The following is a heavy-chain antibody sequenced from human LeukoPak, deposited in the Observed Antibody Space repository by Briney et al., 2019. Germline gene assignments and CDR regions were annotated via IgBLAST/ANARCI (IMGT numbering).Heavy chain of an antibody. CDR1: GYTFTSYG. V-gene: IGHV1-18*01. CDR3: ARDRITMIVVAPVGFDP. CDR2: ISAYNGNT. D-gene: IGHD3-22*01. J-gene: IGHJ5*02. Sequence: ASVKVSCKASGYTFTSYGISLVRQAPGQGLEWMGWISAYNGNTNYAQKLQGRVTMTTDTSTSTAYMELRSLRSDDTAVYYCARDRITMIVVAPVGFDPWGQRTLVTVSS.